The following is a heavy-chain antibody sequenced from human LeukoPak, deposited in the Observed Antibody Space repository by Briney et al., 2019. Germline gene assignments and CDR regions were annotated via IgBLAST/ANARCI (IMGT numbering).Heavy chain of an antibody. CDR3: ARLGYGDAFDI. J-gene: IGHJ3*02. V-gene: IGHV3-11*03. D-gene: IGHD5-18*01. Sequence: DSVTGRFTISRDNAKNSLYLQMNSLRSEDTAVYYCARLGYGDAFDIWGQGTMVTVSS.